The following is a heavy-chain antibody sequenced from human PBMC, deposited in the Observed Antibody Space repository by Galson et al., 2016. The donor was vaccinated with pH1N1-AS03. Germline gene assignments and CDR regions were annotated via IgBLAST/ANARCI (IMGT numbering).Heavy chain of an antibody. Sequence: ETLSLTCAVNGGSFRGYYWSWLRQSPGKGLEWIRDMNESEKSDYSESLRSRVTISVDPSKNQFSLRLNSVTDADTAVYYCARLLRGFSYGYGGYFDSWGQGLVTVSS. CDR1: GGSFRGYY. CDR3: ARLLRGFSYGYGGYFDS. D-gene: IGHD3-16*01. J-gene: IGHJ4*02. V-gene: IGHV4-34*01. CDR2: MNESEKS.